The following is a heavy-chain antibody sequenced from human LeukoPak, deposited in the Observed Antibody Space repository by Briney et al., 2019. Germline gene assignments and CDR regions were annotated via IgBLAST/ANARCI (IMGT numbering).Heavy chain of an antibody. J-gene: IGHJ4*02. CDR3: VRGSGAYYDY. Sequence: PGRSLRLSCAASGFTFSSYGIHWVRQAPGKGLEWVALIWYDGSNKYYADSVKGLFTISRDNSKNTLYLQMNSLRAEDTAVYHCVRGSGAYYDYWGQGTLVTVTS. CDR1: GFTFSSYG. CDR2: IWYDGSNK. D-gene: IGHD1-26*01. V-gene: IGHV3-33*01.